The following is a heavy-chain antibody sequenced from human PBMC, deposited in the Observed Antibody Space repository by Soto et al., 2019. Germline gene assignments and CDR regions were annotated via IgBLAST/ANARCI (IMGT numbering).Heavy chain of an antibody. CDR2: IYYSGST. V-gene: IGHV4-39*01. Sequence: SETLSLTCTVSGGSISSSSYYWGWIRQPPGKGLEWIGSIYYSGSTYYNPSLKSRVTISVDTSKNQFSLKLSSVTAADTAVYYCAGIHGPYCSGGSCYAAGWFDPWGQGTLVTVSS. D-gene: IGHD2-15*01. CDR3: AGIHGPYCSGGSCYAAGWFDP. J-gene: IGHJ5*02. CDR1: GGSISSSSYY.